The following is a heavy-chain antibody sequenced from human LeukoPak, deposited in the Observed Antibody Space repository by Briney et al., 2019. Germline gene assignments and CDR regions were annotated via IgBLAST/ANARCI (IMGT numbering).Heavy chain of an antibody. J-gene: IGHJ3*02. CDR2: INPSGGST. D-gene: IGHD6-13*01. CDR1: GYTFTSYY. CDR3: AREGRWSIAAADRDDAFDI. V-gene: IGHV1-46*01. Sequence: ASVKVSCKASGYTFTSYYMHWVRQAPGQGLEWMGIINPSGGSTNYAQKFQGRVTMTRDTSTATVYMELSSLRSEDAAVYYCAREGRWSIAAADRDDAFDIWGQGTMVTVSS.